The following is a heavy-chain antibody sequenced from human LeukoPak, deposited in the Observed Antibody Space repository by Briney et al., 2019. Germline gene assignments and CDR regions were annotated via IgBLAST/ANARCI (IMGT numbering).Heavy chain of an antibody. D-gene: IGHD3-9*01. CDR1: GFTFSSYA. CDR2: ISGGGGST. V-gene: IGHV3-23*01. CDR3: ASSLILTGYYSDY. J-gene: IGHJ4*02. Sequence: GGSLRLSCAASGFTFSSYAMSWVRQAPGKGLEWVSAISGGGGSTYYADSVKGRFTTSRDNSKNTLYLQMNSLRAEDTAVYYCASSLILTGYYSDYWGQGTLVTVSS.